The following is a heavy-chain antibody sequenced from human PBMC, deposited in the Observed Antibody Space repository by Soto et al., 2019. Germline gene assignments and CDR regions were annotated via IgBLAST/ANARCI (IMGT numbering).Heavy chain of an antibody. J-gene: IGHJ4*02. Sequence: QVQLVESGGGVVQPGRSLRLSCATSGFTFSSYGMHWVRQAPGKGLEWVAVISYDGSNKYYADSVKGRFTISRDNSKNTLYLQMNSLRAEDTAVYYCAKEAGGYNFDYWGQGTLVTVSS. D-gene: IGHD5-12*01. V-gene: IGHV3-30*18. CDR2: ISYDGSNK. CDR3: AKEAGGYNFDY. CDR1: GFTFSSYG.